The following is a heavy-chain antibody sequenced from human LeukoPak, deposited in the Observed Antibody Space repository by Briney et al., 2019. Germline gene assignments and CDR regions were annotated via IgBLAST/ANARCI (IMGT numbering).Heavy chain of an antibody. CDR3: ARGRGWYDY. V-gene: IGHV4-59*08. CDR1: GGSISSYY. J-gene: IGHJ4*02. D-gene: IGHD6-19*01. Sequence: SETLSLTCTVSGGSISSYYWSWIRQPPGKGLEWIGYIYYSGSTNYNPSLKSRVTISVDTSKNQFSLKLSSVTAADTAVYYCARGRGWYDYWGQGTLVTVSS. CDR2: IYYSGST.